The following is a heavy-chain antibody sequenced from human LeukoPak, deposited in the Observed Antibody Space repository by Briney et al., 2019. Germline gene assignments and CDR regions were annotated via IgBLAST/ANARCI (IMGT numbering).Heavy chain of an antibody. CDR3: NFCGTSGRFY. D-gene: IGHD3-22*01. Sequence: GGSLRLSCAASGFTFSRYWMDWVRQAPGKGLVWVSRTNSDGSSTNYADSVKGRFTISRDNAKNTLYLQMNSLRAEDTAVYYCNFCGTSGRFYWGQGALVTVSS. J-gene: IGHJ4*02. V-gene: IGHV3-74*01. CDR2: TNSDGSST. CDR1: GFTFSRYW.